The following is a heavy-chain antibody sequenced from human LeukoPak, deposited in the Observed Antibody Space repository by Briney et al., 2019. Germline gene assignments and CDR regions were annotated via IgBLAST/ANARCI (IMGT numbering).Heavy chain of an antibody. V-gene: IGHV3-9*01. CDR2: ISWNGGST. CDR1: GFTFDDYA. Sequence: GRSLRLSCAASGFTFDDYAMHWVRQAPGKGLEWVSGISWNGGSTGYADSVKGRFTISRDNAKNSLYLQMNSLRAEDTALYYCARNNEYYDFWSGWNVFDYWGQGTLVTVSS. D-gene: IGHD3-3*01. CDR3: ARNNEYYDFWSGWNVFDY. J-gene: IGHJ4*02.